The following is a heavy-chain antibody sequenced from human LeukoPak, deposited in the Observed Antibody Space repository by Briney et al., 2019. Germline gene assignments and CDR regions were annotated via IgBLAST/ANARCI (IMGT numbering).Heavy chain of an antibody. V-gene: IGHV4-39*07. CDR1: GGSISTSNYY. D-gene: IGHD6-19*01. J-gene: IGHJ6*03. CDR2: IFYSGST. Sequence: SETLSLTCTVSGGSISTSNYYWGWIRQPPGKGLEWIGNIFYSGSTYYSPSLKSRVTISLDTSRNQFSLKLTSVTAADTAVYYCARDAGGGSSGWYGPTYYYYYYLDVWGKGTTVTISS. CDR3: ARDAGGGSSGWYGPTYYYYYYLDV.